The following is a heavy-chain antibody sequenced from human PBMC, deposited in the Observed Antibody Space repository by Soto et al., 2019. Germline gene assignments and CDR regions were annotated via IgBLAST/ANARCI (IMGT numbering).Heavy chain of an antibody. CDR2: LYDVDGS. J-gene: IGHJ3*01. V-gene: IGHV3-53*01. CDR1: GLPIGGKKS. Sequence: DVQLVESGGGLIQPGESLSLSCAAFGLPIGGKKSVAWVRQAPGKGLEWVSGLYDVDGSFYADSVRGRFTTSSDSSKTTVYLQMNDLRPDDTAVYYCATWHEREHAYDVWGQGTTVTVSS. D-gene: IGHD1-1*01. CDR3: ATWHEREHAYDV.